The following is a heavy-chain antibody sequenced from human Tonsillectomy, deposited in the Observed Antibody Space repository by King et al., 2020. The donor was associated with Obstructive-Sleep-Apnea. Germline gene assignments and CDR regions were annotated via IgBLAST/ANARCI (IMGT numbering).Heavy chain of an antibody. CDR3: ARDEVVGGSYRVLSWVY. D-gene: IGHD1-26*01. Sequence: VQLQESGPGLVKPSETLSLTCTVSGGSISSYYWSWIRQPPGKGLEWIGYIYYSGSTNYNPSLKSRVTISVDTSKNQFSLKLSSVTAADTAVYYCARDEVVGGSYRVLSWVYWGQGTLVTVSS. V-gene: IGHV4-59*01. CDR2: IYYSGST. CDR1: GGSISSYY. J-gene: IGHJ4*02.